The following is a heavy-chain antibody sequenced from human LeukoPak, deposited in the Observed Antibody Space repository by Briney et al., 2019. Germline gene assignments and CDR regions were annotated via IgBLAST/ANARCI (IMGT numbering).Heavy chain of an antibody. J-gene: IGHJ4*02. Sequence: GGSLRLSCAASGFTFSSYGMHWVRQAPGKGLEWVAVIWYDGSNMYYADSVKGRFTISRDNSKNTLYLQMNSLRVEDTAVYYCARVKGAGSYSGDYWGQGTLVTVPS. D-gene: IGHD1-26*01. CDR3: ARVKGAGSYSGDY. CDR2: IWYDGSNM. CDR1: GFTFSSYG. V-gene: IGHV3-33*01.